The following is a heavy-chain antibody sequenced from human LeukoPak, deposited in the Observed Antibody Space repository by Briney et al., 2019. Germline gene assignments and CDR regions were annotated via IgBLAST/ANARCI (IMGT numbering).Heavy chain of an antibody. D-gene: IGHD5-18*01. CDR3: ARDHGYANWFDP. Sequence: SEALSLTCAVYGGSFSGYYWSWIRQPPGRGLEWIGEINHSGSTNYNPSLKSRVTISVDTSKNQFSLKLKSVTAADTAVYYCARDHGYANWFDPWGQGTLVTVSS. V-gene: IGHV4-34*01. CDR1: GGSFSGYY. CDR2: INHSGST. J-gene: IGHJ5*02.